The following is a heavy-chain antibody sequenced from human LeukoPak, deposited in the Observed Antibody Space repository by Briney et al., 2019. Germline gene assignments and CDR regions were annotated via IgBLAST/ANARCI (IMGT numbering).Heavy chain of an antibody. J-gene: IGHJ4*02. CDR3: AKGSSSWGYYFDY. V-gene: IGHV3-30*18. CDR2: ISYDGSNK. CDR1: GFTFSSYG. Sequence: PGGSLRLSCAASGFTFSSYGMHWVRQAPGKGLEWVAVISYDGSNKYYADSVKGRFTISRDNSKNTLYLQMNSLRAEDTAVYYYAKGSSSWGYYFDYWGQGTLVTVSS. D-gene: IGHD6-13*01.